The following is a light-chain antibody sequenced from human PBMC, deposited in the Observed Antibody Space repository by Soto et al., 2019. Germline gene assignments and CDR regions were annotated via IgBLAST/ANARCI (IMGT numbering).Light chain of an antibody. V-gene: IGKV1-9*01. J-gene: IGKJ1*01. CDR2: AAS. CDR1: QGISSY. CDR3: LLDFRYFWE. Sequence: DIQLTQSPSFLSASVGDRVTITCRASQGISSYLAWYQQKPGRAPKLLIYAASTLQSGVPSRFSGSGYGTDFTLTISSLQPEDFATYYCLLDFRYFWEVGQGT.